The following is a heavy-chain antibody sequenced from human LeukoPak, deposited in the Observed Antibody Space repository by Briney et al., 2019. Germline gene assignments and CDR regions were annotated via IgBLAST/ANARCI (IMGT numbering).Heavy chain of an antibody. J-gene: IGHJ4*02. V-gene: IGHV3-21*01. CDR1: GFTFSSYS. CDR2: ISSSRSYI. D-gene: IGHD6-19*01. CDR3: AREDSGWYVSDY. Sequence: GGSLRLSCAASGFTFSSYSMNWVRQAPGKGLEWVSSISSSRSYIYYADSVKGRFTISRDNAKNSLYLQMNSLRAEDTAVYYCAREDSGWYVSDYWGQGTLVTVSS.